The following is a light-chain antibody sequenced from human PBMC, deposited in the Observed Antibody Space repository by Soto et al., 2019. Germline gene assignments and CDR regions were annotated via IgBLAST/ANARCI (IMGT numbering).Light chain of an antibody. CDR1: SNDVGGYNH. V-gene: IGLV2-11*01. CDR3: CSDAGSFTYV. Sequence: QSALTQLRSVSGSPGQSVTISCTGTSNDVGGYNHVSWYQQHPGKAPKLMIYDVSKRPSGVPDRFSGSKSGSTASLTISGLQAEDDSDYYCCSDAGSFTYVFGTGTKVTVL. J-gene: IGLJ1*01. CDR2: DVS.